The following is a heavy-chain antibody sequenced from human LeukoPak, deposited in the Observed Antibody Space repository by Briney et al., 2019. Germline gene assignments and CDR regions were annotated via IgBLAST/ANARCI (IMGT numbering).Heavy chain of an antibody. CDR2: ITSGGDYI. V-gene: IGHV3-21*01. J-gene: IGHJ4*02. CDR1: GFTFNTFN. D-gene: IGHD3-9*01. Sequence: GGSLRLSCAASGFTFNTFNMNWVRQAPGKGLEWVSSITSGGDYIYYADSVKRRFTTSRDNAKNSLSLQLNSLRVEDTAVYYCARGHYDVLAASYKWTPDYWGQGTLVTVSS. CDR3: ARGHYDVLAASYKWTPDY.